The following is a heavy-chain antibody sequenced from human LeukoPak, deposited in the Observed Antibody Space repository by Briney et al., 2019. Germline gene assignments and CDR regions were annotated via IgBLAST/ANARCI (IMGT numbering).Heavy chain of an antibody. CDR1: GFTFSGSA. D-gene: IGHD3-9*01. Sequence: PGPSLRLSCAASGFTFSGSAMHWVRQASGKGLEWVSAISGSGGSTYYADSVKGRFTISRDNSKSTLYLQMNSVRAEDTAVYYCAKSKDYDILTGLTWGQGTLVTVSS. CDR3: AKSKDYDILTGLT. CDR2: ISGSGGST. V-gene: IGHV3-23*01. J-gene: IGHJ5*02.